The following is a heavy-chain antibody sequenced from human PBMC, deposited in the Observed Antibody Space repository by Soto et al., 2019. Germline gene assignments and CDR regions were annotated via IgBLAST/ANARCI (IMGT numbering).Heavy chain of an antibody. V-gene: IGHV1-24*01. CDR1: GYTLTELS. CDR3: ATSYGSGIISWGWFDP. Sequence: QVQLVQSGAEVKKPGASVKVSCKVSGYTLTELSMHWVRQAPGKGLEWMGGFDPEDGETIYAQKFQGRVTMTEDTSTDTAYMELSSLRSEDTAVYYCATSYGSGIISWGWFDPWGQGTLVTVSS. CDR2: FDPEDGET. D-gene: IGHD3-10*01. J-gene: IGHJ5*02.